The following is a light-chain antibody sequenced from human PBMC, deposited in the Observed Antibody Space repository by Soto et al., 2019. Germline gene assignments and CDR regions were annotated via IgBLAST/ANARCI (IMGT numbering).Light chain of an antibody. J-gene: IGKJ1*01. Sequence: DIQMTQSPSSLSASVEDRVIITCRASQSISNHLNWYQQKPGKAPKLLIFAASSLQSGVPSRYSGSRSGPDFTLTISSVQPEDFATCDCQQSYSSPPRFGQGTEVEIK. CDR2: AAS. V-gene: IGKV1-39*01. CDR1: QSISNH. CDR3: QQSYSSPPR.